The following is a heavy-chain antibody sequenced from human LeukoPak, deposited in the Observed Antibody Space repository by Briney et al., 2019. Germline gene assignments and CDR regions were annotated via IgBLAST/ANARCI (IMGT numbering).Heavy chain of an antibody. D-gene: IGHD2-15*01. CDR3: ARDANPAFDY. Sequence: SETLSLTCAVYGGSFSGYYWSWIRQPPGKGLEWIGEINHSGSTNYNPSLKSRVTISVDTSKNQFSLKLSSVTAADTAVYYCARDANPAFDYWGQGTLVTVSS. CDR1: GGSFSGYY. CDR2: INHSGST. J-gene: IGHJ4*02. V-gene: IGHV4-34*01.